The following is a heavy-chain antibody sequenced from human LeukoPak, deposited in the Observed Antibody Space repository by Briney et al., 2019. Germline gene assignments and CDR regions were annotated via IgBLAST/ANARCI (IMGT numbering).Heavy chain of an antibody. CDR2: IRYDGSNK. D-gene: IGHD3-9*01. Sequence: GGSLRLSCAASGFTFSSYGMHWVRQAPGKGLEWVAFIRYDGSNKYYADSVKGRFTISRDNSKNTLYLQMNSLRAEDTAVYCCAKDILTGYYRSYNWFDPWGQGTLVTVSS. V-gene: IGHV3-30*02. CDR3: AKDILTGYYRSYNWFDP. J-gene: IGHJ5*02. CDR1: GFTFSSYG.